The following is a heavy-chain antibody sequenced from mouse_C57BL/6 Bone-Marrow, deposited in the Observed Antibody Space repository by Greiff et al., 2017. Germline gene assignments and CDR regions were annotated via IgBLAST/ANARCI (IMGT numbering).Heavy chain of an antibody. V-gene: IGHV1-64*01. J-gene: IGHJ3*01. D-gene: IGHD2-3*01. Sequence: QVQLQQPGAELVKPGASVKLSCKASGYTFTSYWMHWVKQRPGQGLEWIGMIHPKSGSTNYNEKFKGKATLTVDKSSSTAYMQLSSLTSEDSAVYYCAGWLLRGWFAYGGQGTLVTVSA. CDR2: IHPKSGST. CDR1: GYTFTSYW. CDR3: AGWLLRGWFAY.